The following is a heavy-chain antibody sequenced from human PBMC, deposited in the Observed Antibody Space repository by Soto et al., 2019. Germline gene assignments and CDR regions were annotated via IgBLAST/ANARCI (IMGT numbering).Heavy chain of an antibody. V-gene: IGHV4-4*02. D-gene: IGHD3-22*01. Sequence: QVQLQESGPGLVKPSGTLSLTCAVSGDSMRSNNWWSWVRQPPGKGLEWIGEIYHSGTTNYNPSLKSRVTISVEKSKNQFSLRLNSVTAADTAFYYCARGGYDSSGYYLRLDYWGQGTLVTVSS. CDR1: GDSMRSNNW. CDR2: IYHSGTT. CDR3: ARGGYDSSGYYLRLDY. J-gene: IGHJ4*02.